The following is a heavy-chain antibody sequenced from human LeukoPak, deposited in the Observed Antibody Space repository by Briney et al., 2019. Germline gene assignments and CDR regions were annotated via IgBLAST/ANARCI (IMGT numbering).Heavy chain of an antibody. J-gene: IGHJ4*02. V-gene: IGHV1-24*01. D-gene: IGHD3-22*01. CDR2: FDPEDGET. CDR1: GYTLTELS. Sequence: ASVKVSCKVSGYTLTELSMHWVRQAPGKGFEWMGGFDPEDGETIYAQKFQGRVTMTEDTSTDTAYMELSSLRSEDTAVYYCATLAGYYDSSGYYYFDYWGQGTLVTVSS. CDR3: ATLAGYYDSSGYYYFDY.